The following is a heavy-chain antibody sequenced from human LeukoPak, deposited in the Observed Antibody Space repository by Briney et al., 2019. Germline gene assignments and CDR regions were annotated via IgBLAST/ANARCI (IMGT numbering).Heavy chain of an antibody. J-gene: IGHJ4*02. D-gene: IGHD1-26*01. CDR3: ARSGRNGWGHLFDY. CDR1: GGSINSSY. Sequence: SETLSLTCTVSGGSINSSYWSWIRQTPGKGLEWIGFFYNNGRNNINPALKSGVTISADTSKSQVSLILKSVTAADTAVYYCARSGRNGWGHLFDYWGQGTLLAVSS. V-gene: IGHV4-59*01. CDR2: FYNNGRN.